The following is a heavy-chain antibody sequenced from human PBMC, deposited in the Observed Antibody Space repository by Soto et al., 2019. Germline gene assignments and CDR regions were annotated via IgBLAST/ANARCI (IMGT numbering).Heavy chain of an antibody. V-gene: IGHV3-33*01. D-gene: IGHD2-2*02. CDR3: ARELGYCSSTSCYKGYYGMDV. J-gene: IGHJ6*02. CDR1: GFTFSSYG. CDR2: IWYDGSNK. Sequence: GGSLRLSCAASGFTFSSYGMHWVRQALGKGLEWVAVIWYDGSNKYYADSVKGRFIISRDNSKNTLYLQMNSLRAEDTAVYYCARELGYCSSTSCYKGYYGMDVWGPGTTVTVSS.